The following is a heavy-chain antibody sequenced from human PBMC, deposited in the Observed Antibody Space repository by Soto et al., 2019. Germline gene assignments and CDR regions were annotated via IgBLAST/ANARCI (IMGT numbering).Heavy chain of an antibody. V-gene: IGHV3-30*18. Sequence: GGSLRLSCVASGFTFSDFGMHWVRQGPGKGLEWLAVISEDAETDFHPDSVRGRFTVSRYNFKKTLNLQMNSLTTNDSGVYFFANARFRRPCYSYGMDVWGQGTMVTVSS. CDR2: ISEDAETD. D-gene: IGHD2-21*02. CDR1: GFTFSDFG. CDR3: ANARFRRPCYSYGMDV. J-gene: IGHJ6*02.